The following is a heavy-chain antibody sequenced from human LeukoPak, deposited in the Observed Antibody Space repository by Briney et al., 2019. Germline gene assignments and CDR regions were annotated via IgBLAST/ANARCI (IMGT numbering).Heavy chain of an antibody. D-gene: IGHD3-3*01. CDR1: GFTFSSYA. CDR2: ISGSGGST. J-gene: IGHJ4*02. Sequence: GGSLRLSCAASGFTFSSYAMSWVRQAPGKGLEWVSAISGSGGSTYYADSVKGRCTISRDNSKNTLYLQMNSLRAEDTAVYYCAKNGQDYDFWSGYHPIDYWGQGTLVTVSS. V-gene: IGHV3-23*01. CDR3: AKNGQDYDFWSGYHPIDY.